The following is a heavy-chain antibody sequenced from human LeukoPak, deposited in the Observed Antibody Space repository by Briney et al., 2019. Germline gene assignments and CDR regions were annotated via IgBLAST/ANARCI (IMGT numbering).Heavy chain of an antibody. CDR3: ARDGAFRIYDY. CDR1: GFTFSSYW. V-gene: IGHV3-7*01. D-gene: IGHD3-3*02. J-gene: IGHJ4*02. CDR2: IKQDGNEK. Sequence: GGSLRLSCAASGFTFSSYWMNWVRQAPGQGLEWVASIKQDGNEKYYVDSVKGRFTISRDNARNSLFLQMSSLRADDTAVYYCARDGAFRIYDYWGQGTLVTVSS.